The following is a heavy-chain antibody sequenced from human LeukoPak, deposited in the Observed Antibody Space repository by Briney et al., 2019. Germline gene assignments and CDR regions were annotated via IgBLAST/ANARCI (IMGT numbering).Heavy chain of an antibody. CDR1: GGSISNYY. CDR3: ARGAMATTPFFDY. Sequence: SETLSLTCPVSGGSISNYYYWTWIRQPPGKGLEWIGYVYYTGSTNFNPSLKSRVTMSLDTSSNQFSLKLTSLTAADTAVYYCARGAMATTPFFDYWGQGTLVTVSS. D-gene: IGHD5-24*01. V-gene: IGHV4-59*01. CDR2: VYYTGST. J-gene: IGHJ4*02.